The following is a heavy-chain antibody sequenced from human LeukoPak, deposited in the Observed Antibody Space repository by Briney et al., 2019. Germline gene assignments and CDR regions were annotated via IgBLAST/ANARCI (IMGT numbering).Heavy chain of an antibody. CDR2: IRSKAYGGTT. Sequence: PGRSLRLSCTGSGLTFCDYGMSWVRQAPEKGLEWVGVIRSKAYGGTTEYAASVKGRFTISRDDSKSIAYLQMNSLKTEDTAVYYCSNSYCGGDCYSGGYFDYWGQGTLVTVAS. D-gene: IGHD2-21*02. CDR1: GLTFCDYG. CDR3: SNSYCGGDCYSGGYFDY. V-gene: IGHV3-49*04. J-gene: IGHJ4*02.